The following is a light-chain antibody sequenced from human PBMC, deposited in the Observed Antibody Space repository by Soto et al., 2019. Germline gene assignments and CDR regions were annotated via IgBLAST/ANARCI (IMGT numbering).Light chain of an antibody. J-gene: IGLJ1*01. CDR3: TSSTSDSLYV. V-gene: IGLV2-14*02. CDR1: SSDVGSYNL. CDR2: KVS. Sequence: QSVLTQPASVSGSPGQSITISCTGTSSDVGSYNLVSWYQQHPGKAPKLMINKVSNRPSGVSNRFSGSKSGNTASLTISGLLAEDEADYFCTSSTSDSLYVFGTGTKVTVL.